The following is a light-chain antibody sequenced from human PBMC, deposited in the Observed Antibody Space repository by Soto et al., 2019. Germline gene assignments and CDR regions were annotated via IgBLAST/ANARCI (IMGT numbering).Light chain of an antibody. CDR3: QQYNSYSPYT. V-gene: IGKV1-5*01. J-gene: IGKJ2*01. Sequence: DIQMTQSPSTLSASVGDRVTITCRASQSISSWLAWYQQKPGKAPKLLIYDASSLESGVPSMFSSSGSGTEFTLTISSLQHDDFATYYCQQYNSYSPYTFGQGTKLEIK. CDR1: QSISSW. CDR2: DAS.